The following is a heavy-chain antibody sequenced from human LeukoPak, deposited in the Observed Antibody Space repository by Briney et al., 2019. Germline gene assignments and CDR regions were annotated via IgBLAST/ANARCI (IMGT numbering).Heavy chain of an antibody. V-gene: IGHV1-18*01. CDR3: ASDRQLWPPFDY. J-gene: IGHJ4*02. D-gene: IGHD5-18*01. CDR1: GDTFTSYG. Sequence: GASVKVSCKASGDTFTSYGISWVRQAPGQGLEWMGWISAYNGNTNYAQKLQGRVTMTTDTSTSTAYMELRSLRSDDTAVYYCASDRQLWPPFDYLGQGTLVTVSS. CDR2: ISAYNGNT.